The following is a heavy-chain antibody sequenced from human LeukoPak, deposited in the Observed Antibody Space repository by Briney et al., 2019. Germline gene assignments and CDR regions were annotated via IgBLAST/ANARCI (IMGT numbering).Heavy chain of an antibody. D-gene: IGHD4-23*01. V-gene: IGHV4-59*01. Sequence: PSETLSLTWTVSGGSISSYYWSWLRPPPGKGLEWIGYIYYSGSTNYNPSLKRRVTISVDTSKNQFSLKLSSATAADTAVYYCARMGSYGGNSHWGQGTLVTVSS. CDR1: GGSISSYY. CDR2: IYYSGST. J-gene: IGHJ4*02. CDR3: ARMGSYGGNSH.